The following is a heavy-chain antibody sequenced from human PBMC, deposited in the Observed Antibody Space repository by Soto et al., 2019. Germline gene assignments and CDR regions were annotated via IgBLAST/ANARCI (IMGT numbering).Heavy chain of an antibody. Sequence: XETLSLTCSVYGGSFSGYYWSWIRQPPGKGLEWIGEINHSGSTNYNPSLKSRVTISVDTSKNQFSLKLSSVTAADTAVYYCARGRILWFGESVNWFDHWGQGTLVTVSS. V-gene: IGHV4-34*01. CDR2: INHSGST. CDR3: ARGRILWFGESVNWFDH. CDR1: GGSFSGYY. D-gene: IGHD3-10*01. J-gene: IGHJ5*02.